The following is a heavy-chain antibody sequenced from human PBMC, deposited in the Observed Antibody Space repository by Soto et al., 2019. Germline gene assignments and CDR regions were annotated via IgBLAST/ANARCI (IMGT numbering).Heavy chain of an antibody. CDR3: ARADPDAAVGF. D-gene: IGHD2-15*01. CDR1: GGSMSSYY. V-gene: IGHV4-59*01. J-gene: IGHJ4*02. Sequence: PSETLSLTCAVSGGSMSSYYWTWLRQPPGKGLEWIGYISYNGSSYYNASLKSRVTISADTTRNQSSLLLTSCIAADTTVYFCARADPDAAVGFWGQGTPVTVSS. CDR2: ISYNGSS.